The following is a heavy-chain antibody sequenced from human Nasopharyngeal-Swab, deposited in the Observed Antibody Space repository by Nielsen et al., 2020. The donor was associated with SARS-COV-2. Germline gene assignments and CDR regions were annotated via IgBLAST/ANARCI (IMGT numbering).Heavy chain of an antibody. J-gene: IGHJ4*02. Sequence: ASVRVSCKASGFTFTSYAMHRVRQAPGQRLEWMGWINAGNGNTKYSQKFQGRVTITRDTSASTAYMELSSLRSEDTAVYYCARDLDGSGDYWGQGTLVTVSS. V-gene: IGHV1-3*01. D-gene: IGHD5-24*01. CDR2: INAGNGNT. CDR1: GFTFTSYA. CDR3: ARDLDGSGDY.